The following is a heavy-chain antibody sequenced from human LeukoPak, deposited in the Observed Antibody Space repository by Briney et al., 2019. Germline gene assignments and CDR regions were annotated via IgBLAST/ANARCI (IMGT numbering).Heavy chain of an antibody. CDR1: GGSISSYY. J-gene: IGHJ6*02. CDR3: ARALRYYYYGMDV. D-gene: IGHD4-17*01. CDR2: INHSGST. V-gene: IGHV4-34*01. Sequence: SETLSLTCTVSGGSISSYYWSWIRQPPGKGLEWIGEINHSGSTNYNPSLKSRVTISVDTSKNQFSLKLSSVTAADTAVYYCARALRYYYYGMDVWGQGTTVTVSS.